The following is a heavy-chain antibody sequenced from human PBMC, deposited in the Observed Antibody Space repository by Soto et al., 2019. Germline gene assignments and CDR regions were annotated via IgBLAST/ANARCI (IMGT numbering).Heavy chain of an antibody. D-gene: IGHD1-26*01. Sequence: EVPLVESGGGLVQPGRSLRLSCVASGFSFDDYAMHWVRQAPGKGLEWVAGISWNGDSSGYADAVKGRFTISRDNAKNSPFLQTNSLRADDTALYFCAKDTYIMVGGTHTDFWGRGTLVTVSS. V-gene: IGHV3-9*01. J-gene: IGHJ4*02. CDR1: GFSFDDYA. CDR3: AKDTYIMVGGTHTDF. CDR2: ISWNGDSS.